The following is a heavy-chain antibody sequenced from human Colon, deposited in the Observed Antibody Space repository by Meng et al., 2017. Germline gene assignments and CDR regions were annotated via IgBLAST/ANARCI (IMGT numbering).Heavy chain of an antibody. Sequence: GESLKISCAASGVTFSSYALHWVRQAPGKGLEWVAVISYDGSNKYYADSVKGRFTITRDNSKNTQYLQMNSLRAEDTALYYCAKEPSLIIVVPADLDYWGQGTLVTVSS. J-gene: IGHJ4*02. CDR3: AKEPSLIIVVPADLDY. CDR1: GVTFSSYA. CDR2: ISYDGSNK. D-gene: IGHD2-2*01. V-gene: IGHV3-30*04.